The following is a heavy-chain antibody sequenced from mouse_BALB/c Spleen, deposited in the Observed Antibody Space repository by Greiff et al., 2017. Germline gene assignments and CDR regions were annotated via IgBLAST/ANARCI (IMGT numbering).Heavy chain of an antibody. V-gene: IGHV5-9-3*01. J-gene: IGHJ2*01. CDR1: GFTFSSYA. Sequence: EVMLVESGGGLVKPGGSLKLSCAASGFTFSSYAMSWVRQTPEKRLEWVATISSGGSYTYYPDSVKGRFTISRDNAKNTLYLQMSSLRSEDTAMYYCARHSEDFDYWGQGTTLTVSS. CDR2: ISSGGSYT. CDR3: ARHSEDFDY.